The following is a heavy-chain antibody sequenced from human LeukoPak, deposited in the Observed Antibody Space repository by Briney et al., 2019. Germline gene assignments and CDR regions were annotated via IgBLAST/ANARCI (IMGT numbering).Heavy chain of an antibody. D-gene: IGHD2-15*01. CDR2: INHSGST. V-gene: IGHV4-34*01. CDR1: GGSFSGYY. J-gene: IGHJ4*02. Sequence: PSEPLSLTCAVYGGSFSGYYWSWIRQPPGKGLEWIGEINHSGSTNYNPSFKSRVTISVDTSKNQFSLKLSSVTAADTAVYYCARGRIAEKFPMTGYWGQGTLVTVSS. CDR3: ARGRIAEKFPMTGY.